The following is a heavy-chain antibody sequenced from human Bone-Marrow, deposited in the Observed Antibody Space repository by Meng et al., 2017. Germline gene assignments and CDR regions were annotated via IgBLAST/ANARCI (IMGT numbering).Heavy chain of an antibody. CDR3: ARGRIAAAAALAY. CDR2: INHSGST. Sequence: QVQLKQWGAGLLKPSETLSLTCAVYGGSFSGYYWSWIRQPPGKGLEWIGEINHSGSTNYNPSLKSRVTISVDTSKNQFSLKLSSVTAADTAVYYCARGRIAAAAALAYWGQGTLVTVSS. V-gene: IGHV4-34*01. J-gene: IGHJ4*02. CDR1: GGSFSGYY. D-gene: IGHD6-13*01.